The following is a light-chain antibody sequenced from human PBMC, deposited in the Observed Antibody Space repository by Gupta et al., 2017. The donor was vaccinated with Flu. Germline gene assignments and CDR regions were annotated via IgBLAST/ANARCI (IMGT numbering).Light chain of an antibody. V-gene: IGKV3-20*01. CDR2: GAS. CDR3: HQYFRSPST. J-gene: IGKJ1*01. Sequence: EMVLTQSPGTLSLSPGERATLSCRASQSVSSSYLAWYQQTPGQAPRLIIYGASNRATGVADRFSGSGSETDFTLSISRLEPEDLAVYYCHQYFRSPSTFGQGTRVELK. CDR1: QSVSSSY.